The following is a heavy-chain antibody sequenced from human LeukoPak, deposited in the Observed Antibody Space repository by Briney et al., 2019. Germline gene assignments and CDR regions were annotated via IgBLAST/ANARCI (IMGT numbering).Heavy chain of an antibody. V-gene: IGHV4-34*01. J-gene: IGHJ6*03. CDR1: GGSFSGYY. CDR3: ARDYRYSSSSFLNMDV. D-gene: IGHD6-6*01. CDR2: INHSGST. Sequence: SETLSLTCAVYGGSFSGYYWSWIRQPPGKGLEWIGEINHSGSTNYNPSLKSRVTISVDTSKNQFSLKLSSVTAADTAVYYCARDYRYSSSSFLNMDVWGKGTTVTVSS.